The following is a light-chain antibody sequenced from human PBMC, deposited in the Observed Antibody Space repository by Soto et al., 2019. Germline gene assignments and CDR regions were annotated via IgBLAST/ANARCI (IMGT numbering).Light chain of an antibody. CDR3: SSYAGSNNWV. V-gene: IGLV2-23*01. Sequence: QSALTQPASVSGSPGQSITISCTGTSSDVGSYNLVSWYQQHPGKAPKFMIYEGSKRPSGVSNRFSGSKSGNTASLTISGLQAEDEADYYCSSYAGSNNWVFGGGTKLTVL. J-gene: IGLJ3*02. CDR2: EGS. CDR1: SSDVGSYNL.